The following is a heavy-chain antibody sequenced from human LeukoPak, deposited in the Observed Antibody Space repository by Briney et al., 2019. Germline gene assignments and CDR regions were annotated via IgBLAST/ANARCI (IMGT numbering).Heavy chain of an antibody. V-gene: IGHV4-34*01. D-gene: IGHD1-1*01. CDR1: GGSFSGYY. CDR2: INHSGST. J-gene: IGHJ3*02. CDR3: ARQRSVAFDI. Sequence: ASETLSLTCAVYGGSFSGYYWSWIRQPPGKGLEWIGEINHSGSTNYYPSLKSRVTISVDTSKNQFSLKLSSVAAADTAVYYCARQRSVAFDIWGQGTMVTVSS.